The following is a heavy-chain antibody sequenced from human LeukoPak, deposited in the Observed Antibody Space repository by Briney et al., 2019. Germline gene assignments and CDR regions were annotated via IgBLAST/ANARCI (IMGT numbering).Heavy chain of an antibody. CDR1: GGSISSYY. CDR3: ATGAPRGRDV. CDR2: VSHSGGA. V-gene: IGHV4-59*08. Sequence: SETLSLTCSVSGGSISSYYCAWIRQPPGKGLEWIAYVSHSGGATYNPSLKSRVTISLDTSKNQFSLKLRSVTAADTAVYYCATGAPRGRDVWGQGTTVTVSS. D-gene: IGHD4/OR15-4a*01. J-gene: IGHJ6*02.